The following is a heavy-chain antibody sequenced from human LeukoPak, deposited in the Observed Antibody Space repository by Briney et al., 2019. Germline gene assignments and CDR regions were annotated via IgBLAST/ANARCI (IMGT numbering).Heavy chain of an antibody. D-gene: IGHD2-2*01. J-gene: IGHJ6*02. Sequence: KPGGSLRLSCAASGFTFSSYGMHWVRQAPGKGLEWMGGFDPEDGETIYTQKFQGRVTMTEDTSTDTAYMELSSLRSEDTAVYYCALGYCSSTSCYGCCYYGMDVWGQGTTVTVSS. CDR2: FDPEDGET. CDR1: GFTFSSYG. V-gene: IGHV1-24*01. CDR3: ALGYCSSTSCYGCCYYGMDV.